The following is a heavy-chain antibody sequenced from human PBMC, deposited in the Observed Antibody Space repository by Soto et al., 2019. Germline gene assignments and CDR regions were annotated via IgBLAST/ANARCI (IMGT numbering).Heavy chain of an antibody. CDR1: GGSINNHY. CDR2: VNYSGST. J-gene: IGHJ4*02. V-gene: IGHV4-59*08. CDR3: ARKETGTMLDS. Sequence: SETLSLTCTISGGSINNHYWCWIRQPPGKGLEWIGTVNYSGSTYYNPSLKSRVTISVDMSKTQFSLKLSSVTGADTAVFYCARKETGTMLDSWGQGTLVTVSS. D-gene: IGHD1-1*01.